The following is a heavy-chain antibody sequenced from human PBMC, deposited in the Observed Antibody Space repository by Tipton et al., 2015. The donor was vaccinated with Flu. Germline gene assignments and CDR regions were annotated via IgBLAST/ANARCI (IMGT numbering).Heavy chain of an antibody. V-gene: IGHV3-11*04. D-gene: IGHD7-27*01. CDR1: GHSISSDHY. CDR2: ISSSGNTI. CDR3: ASLTGDDY. J-gene: IGHJ4*02. Sequence: LSLTCTISGHSISSDHYWGWIRQPPGKGLEWLSYISSSGNTISYADSVRGRFSISRDNAKNSLYLQLNSLRAEDTAVYYCASLTGDDYWGQGNLVTVSS.